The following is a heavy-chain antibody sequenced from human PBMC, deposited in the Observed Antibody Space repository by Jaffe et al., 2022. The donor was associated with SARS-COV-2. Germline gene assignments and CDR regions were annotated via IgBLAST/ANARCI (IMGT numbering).Heavy chain of an antibody. V-gene: IGHV4-61*02. J-gene: IGHJ5*02. CDR2: IYTSGST. CDR1: GGSISSGSYY. D-gene: IGHD1-26*01. CDR3: ARDWGGSSPQMNWFDP. Sequence: QVQLQESGPGLVKPSQTLSLTCTVSGGSISSGSYYWSWIRQPAGKGLEWIGRIYTSGSTNYNPSLKSRVTISVDTSKNQFSLKLSSVTAADTAVYYCARDWGGSSPQMNWFDPWGQGTLVTVSS.